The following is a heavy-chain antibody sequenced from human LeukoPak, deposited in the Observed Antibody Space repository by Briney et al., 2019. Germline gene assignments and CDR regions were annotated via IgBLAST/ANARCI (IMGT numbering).Heavy chain of an antibody. Sequence: GGSLRLSCAASGFTFSSYAMSWVRQAPGKGLEWASAISGSGGSTYYADSVKGRFTISRDNSKNTLYLQMNSLRAEDTAVYYCAKGFLGTWLFSYWGQGTLVTVSS. D-gene: IGHD5-12*01. V-gene: IGHV3-23*01. CDR3: AKGFLGTWLFSY. CDR1: GFTFSSYA. J-gene: IGHJ4*02. CDR2: ISGSGGST.